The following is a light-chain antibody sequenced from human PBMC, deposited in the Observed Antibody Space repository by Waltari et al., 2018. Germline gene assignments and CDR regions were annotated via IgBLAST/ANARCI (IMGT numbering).Light chain of an antibody. CDR3: QSYDTTLSVV. CDR2: GST. CDR1: GSNIGAGYD. V-gene: IGLV1-40*01. J-gene: IGLJ3*02. Sequence: QSVLTQPPSVSGAPGQRVTISCTVSGSNIGAGYDVHWYQQLPRAAPKLLIYGSTSRPLGVPDRFFGSTSGTSAFLAITGLQAEDEADYYCQSYDTTLSVVFGGGTKLTVL.